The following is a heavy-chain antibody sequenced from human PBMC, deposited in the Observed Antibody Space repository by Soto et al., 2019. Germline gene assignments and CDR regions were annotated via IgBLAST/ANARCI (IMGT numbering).Heavy chain of an antibody. J-gene: IGHJ4*02. V-gene: IGHV1-3*01. CDR1: GYTFASYT. Sequence: APVKVYCKASGYTFASYTLHWVRKATGQRFEWLGWISAGNGNTKSSQKFQDRVTFDRNTSASTVSMELNSLRSEDTAVYYCARGYYDMLTGYYSQISPFDYWGQGTLVTVSS. CDR2: ISAGNGNT. D-gene: IGHD3-9*01. CDR3: ARGYYDMLTGYYSQISPFDY.